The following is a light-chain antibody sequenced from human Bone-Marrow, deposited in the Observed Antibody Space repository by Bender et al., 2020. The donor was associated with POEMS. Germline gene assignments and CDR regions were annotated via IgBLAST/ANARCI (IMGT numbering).Light chain of an antibody. CDR1: RSDVGSYDL. CDR3: CSYRTRRTLV. V-gene: IGLV2-14*02. Sequence: QSALTQPASVSGSPGQSITISCTGTRSDVGSYDLVSWYQQHPGKAPKLMIYDVRQRPSGVSNRFSGSKSGNTASLTISGLQAEDEADYYCCSYRTRRTLVFGGGTKLTVL. J-gene: IGLJ2*01. CDR2: DVR.